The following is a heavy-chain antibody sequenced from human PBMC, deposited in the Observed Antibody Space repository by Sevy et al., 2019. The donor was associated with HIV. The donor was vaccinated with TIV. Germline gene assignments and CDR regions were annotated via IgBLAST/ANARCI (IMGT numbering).Heavy chain of an antibody. CDR3: ARSGVDSSGYYPEE. J-gene: IGHJ4*02. CDR1: GGTFSRFG. Sequence: ASVKVSSKSSGGTFSRFGFSWVRQAPGQGLECMGGIIPIYGTPNYAQKFQGRVTFTADEFTSTVYMELTSLRSEDTAVYYCARSGVDSSGYYPEEWGQGTLVTVSS. D-gene: IGHD3-22*01. CDR2: IIPIYGTP. V-gene: IGHV1-69*13.